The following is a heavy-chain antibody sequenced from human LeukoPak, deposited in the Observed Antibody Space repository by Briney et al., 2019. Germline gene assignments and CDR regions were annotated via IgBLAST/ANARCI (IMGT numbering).Heavy chain of an antibody. Sequence: GGSLRLSCAASGFTFSSYSMNWVRQAPGKGLEWVSYISSSSSTIYYADSVKGRFTISRDNSKNTLYLQMNSLRAEDTAVYYCAKRSHTAMAKGTIDYWGQGTLVTVSS. CDR3: AKRSHTAMAKGTIDY. J-gene: IGHJ4*02. CDR2: ISSSSSTI. V-gene: IGHV3-48*01. CDR1: GFTFSSYS. D-gene: IGHD5-18*01.